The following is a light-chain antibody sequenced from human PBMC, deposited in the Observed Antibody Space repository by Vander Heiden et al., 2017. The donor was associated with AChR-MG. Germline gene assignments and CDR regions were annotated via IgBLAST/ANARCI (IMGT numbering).Light chain of an antibody. V-gene: IGKV3-11*01. CDR3: QLSCNWPPT. J-gene: IGKJ1*01. CDR1: QSVSSY. Sequence: IVFTHSRATLSLSPGERATLTCRASQSVSSYLAWYQQKAGQAPRLLIYAASNMATGIPARFSGSGSGTDFTLTISSLEPEDFAVYYCQLSCNWPPTFGQGTKVEIK. CDR2: AAS.